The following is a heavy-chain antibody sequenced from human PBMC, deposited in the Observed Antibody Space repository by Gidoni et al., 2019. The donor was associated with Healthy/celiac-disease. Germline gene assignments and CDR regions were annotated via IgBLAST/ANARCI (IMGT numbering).Heavy chain of an antibody. Sequence: QVQLVESGGAVVQPGRSVRRSWAASGFPFRSYGMHRVRQAPGKGLEWVAVIAYDGSTQYYADSVKGRFTISRDNSKNTLYLQLNSLRAEDTAVYYSANGRGYFEYWGHPTLPTVSS. J-gene: IGHJ4*01. CDR2: IAYDGSTQ. CDR3: ANGRGYFEY. CDR1: GFPFRSYG. V-gene: IGHV3-30*18. D-gene: IGHD1-26*01.